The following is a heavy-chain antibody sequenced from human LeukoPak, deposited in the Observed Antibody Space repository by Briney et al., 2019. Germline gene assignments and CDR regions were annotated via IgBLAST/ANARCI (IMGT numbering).Heavy chain of an antibody. CDR1: GFTFSDDW. V-gene: IGHV3-7*03. CDR2: INQFGSVR. CDR3: ARGLRWPDF. Sequence: GGSLRLSCEAYGFTFSDDWMNWVRQAPGEGLECVANINQFGSVRYYMDSVKGRFTISRDNSKTSLSLQMNSLRADDTAVYFCARGLRWPDFGGQGTLVTVSS. J-gene: IGHJ4*02. D-gene: IGHD4-23*01.